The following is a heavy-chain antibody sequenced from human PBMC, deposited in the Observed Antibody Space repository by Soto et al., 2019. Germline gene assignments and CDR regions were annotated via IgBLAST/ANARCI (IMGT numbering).Heavy chain of an antibody. J-gene: IGHJ4*02. CDR2: ISGGGDSA. CDR1: GFTFSSHA. V-gene: IGHV3-23*01. Sequence: GSLRLSCAASGFTFSSHAMTWVRQAPGKGLEWVLSISGGGDSAHYAGSVKGRFTISRDNSKNTLYLQMNSLRAEDTAVYYCAKGSASDAWRPFDSWGQGTLVTVSS. D-gene: IGHD2-2*01. CDR3: AKGSASDAWRPFDS.